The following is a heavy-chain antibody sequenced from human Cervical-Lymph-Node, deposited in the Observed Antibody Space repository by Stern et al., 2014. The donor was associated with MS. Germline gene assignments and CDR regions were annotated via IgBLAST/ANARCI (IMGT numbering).Heavy chain of an antibody. V-gene: IGHV1-2*04. CDR1: GYTFTGYY. CDR3: ARDLITMVRGGNYYGMDV. Sequence: VQLVESGAEVKKPGASVKVSCKASGYTFTGYYMHWVRQAPGQGLEWMGWINPNSGGTNYAQKFQGWVTMTRDTSISTAYMELSRLRSDDTAVYYCARDLITMVRGGNYYGMDVWGQGTTVTVSS. J-gene: IGHJ6*02. CDR2: INPNSGGT. D-gene: IGHD3-10*01.